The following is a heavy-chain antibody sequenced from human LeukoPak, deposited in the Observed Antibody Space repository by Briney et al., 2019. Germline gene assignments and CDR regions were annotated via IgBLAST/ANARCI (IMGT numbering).Heavy chain of an antibody. J-gene: IGHJ4*02. Sequence: ASVKVSCKDSGYTFTSYGISWVRQAPGQGLEWMGWISAYNGNTNYAQKLQGRVTMTTDTSTSTAYMELRSLRSDDTAVYYCARDSPYYDFWSGYQIYFDYWGQGTLVTVSS. V-gene: IGHV1-18*01. CDR3: ARDSPYYDFWSGYQIYFDY. CDR2: ISAYNGNT. CDR1: GYTFTSYG. D-gene: IGHD3-3*01.